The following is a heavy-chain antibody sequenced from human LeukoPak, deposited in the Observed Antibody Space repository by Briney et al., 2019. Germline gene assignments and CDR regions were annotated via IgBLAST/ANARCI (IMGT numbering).Heavy chain of an antibody. V-gene: IGHV4-31*03. Sequence: SQTLSLTCTVSGGSISSGGYSWSWIRQHPGKGLEWIGYTYYSESTYYNPSLKSRVTISVDTSKNQFSLKLSSVTAADTAVYYCARGLESVNWFDPWGQGTLVTVSS. J-gene: IGHJ5*02. CDR2: TYYSEST. CDR3: ARGLESVNWFDP. CDR1: GGSISSGGYS.